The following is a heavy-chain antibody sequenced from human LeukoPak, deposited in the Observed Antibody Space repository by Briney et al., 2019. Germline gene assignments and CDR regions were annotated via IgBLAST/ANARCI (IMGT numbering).Heavy chain of an antibody. Sequence: PSETLSLTCTVSGDSISGYYWTWIRLPPGKGLEWIGYMYYSGSTNYNPSLKSRVTMSVDTPNNQFSLKLSSVTAADTAVYYCARRATSGSPYYLDFWGQGTLVTVSS. CDR2: MYYSGST. J-gene: IGHJ4*02. CDR3: ARRATSGSPYYLDF. V-gene: IGHV4-59*01. D-gene: IGHD3-10*01. CDR1: GDSISGYY.